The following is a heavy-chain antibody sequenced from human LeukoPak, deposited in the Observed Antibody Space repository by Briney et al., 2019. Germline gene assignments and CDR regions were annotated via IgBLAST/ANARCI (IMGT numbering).Heavy chain of an antibody. CDR2: IYYSGST. D-gene: IGHD2-15*01. J-gene: IGHJ4*02. CDR1: GGSISSYY. CDR3: ARVYCSGGSCYDGIIDY. Sequence: KPSETLSLTCTVSGGSISSYYWSWIRQPPGKGLEWIGYIYYSGSTNYNPSLKSRVTISVDTSKNQFSLKLSSVTAADTAVYYRARVYCSGGSCYDGIIDYWGQGTLVTVSS. V-gene: IGHV4-59*01.